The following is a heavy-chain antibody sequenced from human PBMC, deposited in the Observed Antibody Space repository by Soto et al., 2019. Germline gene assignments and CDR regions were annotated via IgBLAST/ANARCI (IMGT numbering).Heavy chain of an antibody. J-gene: IGHJ6*03. CDR3: AKDSGADGSGSYYYYYYMDV. V-gene: IGHV3-23*01. D-gene: IGHD3-10*01. CDR2: ISGSGGST. CDR1: GFTFSSYA. Sequence: GGSLRLSCAASGFTFSSYAMSWVRQAPGKGLEWVSAISGSGGSTYYADSVKGRFTISRDNSKNTLYLQMNSLRAEDTAVYYCAKDSGADGSGSYYYYYYMDVWGKGTTVTVSS.